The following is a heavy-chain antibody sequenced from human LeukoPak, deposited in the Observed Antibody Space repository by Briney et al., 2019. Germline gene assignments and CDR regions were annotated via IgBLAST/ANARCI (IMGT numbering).Heavy chain of an antibody. CDR2: ISSSSSYI. Sequence: GGSLRLSCAASGFTFSSYSMNWVRQAPGKGLEWVSSISSSSSYIYYADSVKGRFTISRDNAKNSLYLQMNSLRAEDTAVYYCATLVATDLYGMDVWGKGTTDTVSS. D-gene: IGHD5-12*01. CDR3: ATLVATDLYGMDV. J-gene: IGHJ6*04. CDR1: GFTFSSYS. V-gene: IGHV3-21*01.